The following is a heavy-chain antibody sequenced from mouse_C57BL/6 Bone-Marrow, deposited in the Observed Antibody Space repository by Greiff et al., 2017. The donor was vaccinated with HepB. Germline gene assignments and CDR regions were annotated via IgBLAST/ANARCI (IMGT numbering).Heavy chain of an antibody. CDR1: GYTFTSYG. CDR3: ASIYYDYGGAWFAY. D-gene: IGHD2-4*01. V-gene: IGHV1-81*01. CDR2: IYPRSGNT. Sequence: QVQLKESGAELARPGASVKLSCKASGYTFTSYGISWVKQRTGQGLEWIGEIYPRSGNTYYNEKFKGKATLTADKSSSTAYMELRSLTSEDSAVYFFASIYYDYGGAWFAYWGQGTLVTVSA. J-gene: IGHJ3*01.